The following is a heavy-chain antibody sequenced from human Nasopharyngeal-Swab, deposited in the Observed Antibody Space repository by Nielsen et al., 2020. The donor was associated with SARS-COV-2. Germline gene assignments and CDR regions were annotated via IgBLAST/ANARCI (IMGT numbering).Heavy chain of an antibody. V-gene: IGHV1-69*01. Sequence: WVRQAPGQGLEWMGGIIPIFGTANYAQKFQGRVTITADESTSTAHMELSSLRSEDTAVYYCARTTTGITGTSDYWGQGTLVTVSS. J-gene: IGHJ4*02. CDR2: IIPIFGTA. CDR3: ARTTTGITGTSDY. D-gene: IGHD1-20*01.